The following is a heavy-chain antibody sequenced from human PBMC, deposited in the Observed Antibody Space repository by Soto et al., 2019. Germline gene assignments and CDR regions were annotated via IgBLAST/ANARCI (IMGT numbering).Heavy chain of an antibody. Sequence: ASLRVSCKASGYTYPGHDLPWVVQGLGQGLEWIGWIKGNGGATKYARKFQGRVTMTRDTSTSTAYLELNSLRSDDTAVYFCARVGSYFDGSSYPYWGQGTLVTVSS. CDR2: IKGNGGAT. V-gene: IGHV1-2*02. CDR3: ARVGSYFDGSSYPY. CDR1: GYTYPGHD. D-gene: IGHD3-9*01. J-gene: IGHJ4*02.